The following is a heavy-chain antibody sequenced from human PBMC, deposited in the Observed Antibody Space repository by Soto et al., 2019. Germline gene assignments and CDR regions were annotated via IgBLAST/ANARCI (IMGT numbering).Heavy chain of an antibody. CDR2: IIPIFGTA. CDR1: GGTFSSYA. CDR3: ARDPGYCSGGSCYSDY. J-gene: IGHJ4*02. V-gene: IGHV1-69*13. D-gene: IGHD2-15*01. Sequence: RASVKVSCKASGGTFSSYAISWVRQAPGQGLEWMGGIIPIFGTANYAQKFQGRVTITADESTSTAYMELSSLRSEDTAVYYCARDPGYCSGGSCYSDYWGQGTLVTVSS.